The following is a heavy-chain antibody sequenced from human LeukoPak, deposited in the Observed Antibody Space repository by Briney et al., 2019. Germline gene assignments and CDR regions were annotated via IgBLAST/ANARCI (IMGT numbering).Heavy chain of an antibody. CDR2: ISQSGGT. V-gene: IGHV4-59*02. J-gene: IGHJ4*02. D-gene: IGHD1-26*01. Sequence: PSETLSLTCTVSGGSVNSHYWSWSRQPPGKGLEWIGYISQSGGTNYNPSLKSRVTISVDTSKNQFSLKVSSVTAADTAVYYCARGILGATKEEAFWGQGSLVTVSS. CDR3: ARGILGATKEEAF. CDR1: GGSVNSHY.